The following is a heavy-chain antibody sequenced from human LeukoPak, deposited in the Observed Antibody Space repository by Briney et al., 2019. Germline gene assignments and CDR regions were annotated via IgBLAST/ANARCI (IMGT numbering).Heavy chain of an antibody. CDR2: MYAGGGT. J-gene: IGHJ4*02. V-gene: IGHV3-53*01. D-gene: IGHD4-17*01. CDR1: GFTVSNSY. CDR3: TRAASNDYATN. Sequence: GGSLRLSCAASGFTVSNSYMSRVRQAPGKGLEWVSMMYAGGGTFYAGSVKGRFTMSRDNSKNTLYLQMDSLRVEDTAIYYCTRAASNDYATNWGQGSLVTVSS.